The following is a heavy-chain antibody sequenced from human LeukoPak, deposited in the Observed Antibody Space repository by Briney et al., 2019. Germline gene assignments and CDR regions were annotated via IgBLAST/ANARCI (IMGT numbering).Heavy chain of an antibody. V-gene: IGHV4-4*02. Sequence: SETLSLTCAVSGGSISSSYWWTWVRQPPGKGLEWIGEIYHSGSTNYNPSLESRVSISVDNSKNQFSLKLSSVTAADTAVYYCATLRVAATRYYYYYMDVWGKGTTVTISS. J-gene: IGHJ6*03. D-gene: IGHD2-15*01. CDR3: ATLRVAATRYYYYYMDV. CDR1: GGSISSSYW. CDR2: IYHSGST.